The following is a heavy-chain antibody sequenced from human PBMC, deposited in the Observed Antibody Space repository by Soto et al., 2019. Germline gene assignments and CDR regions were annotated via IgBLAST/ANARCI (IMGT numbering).Heavy chain of an antibody. D-gene: IGHD6-19*01. V-gene: IGHV1-18*01. Sequence: VQLVQSGAAVKKPGASVKFSCKVSGYTFTTYLIRWGRQPPGQGLECMGWISAYNGNTNYAQKLRGRVTMTTDTSTSTAYMELRSLRSVDTAVYYCAGEAVSGRKGVDDWVQGTVFSVSS. CDR3: AGEAVSGRKGVDD. CDR1: GYTFTTYL. J-gene: IGHJ4*02. CDR2: ISAYNGNT.